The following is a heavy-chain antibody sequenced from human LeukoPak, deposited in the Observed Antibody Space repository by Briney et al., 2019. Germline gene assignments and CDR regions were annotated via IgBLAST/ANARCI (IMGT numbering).Heavy chain of an antibody. CDR3: ATYRGDYVGNWFDP. J-gene: IGHJ5*02. CDR1: GGSISSGNYY. CDR2: IYYSGST. D-gene: IGHD4-17*01. V-gene: IGHV4-30-4*08. Sequence: KPSETLSLTCTVSGGSISSGNYYWSWIRQPPGKGLEWIGYIYYSGSTYYNPSLKNRIIISVDTSKNQFSLKLSSVTAADTAVYYCATYRGDYVGNWFDPWGQGTLVTVSS.